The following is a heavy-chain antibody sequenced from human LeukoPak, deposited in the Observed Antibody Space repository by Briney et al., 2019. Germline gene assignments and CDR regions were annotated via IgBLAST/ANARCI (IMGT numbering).Heavy chain of an antibody. V-gene: IGHV4-4*07. Sequence: PSETLSLTCTGSGGSISSYYWSWIRQPAGRGLEWIGRIYTSGSTNYNPSLKSRVTMSVDTSKNQFSLKVRSVTAADTAVYYCARGGPGNFDYWGQGTLVTVSS. CDR3: ARGGPGNFDY. CDR1: GGSISSYY. CDR2: IYTSGST. D-gene: IGHD2-2*01. J-gene: IGHJ4*02.